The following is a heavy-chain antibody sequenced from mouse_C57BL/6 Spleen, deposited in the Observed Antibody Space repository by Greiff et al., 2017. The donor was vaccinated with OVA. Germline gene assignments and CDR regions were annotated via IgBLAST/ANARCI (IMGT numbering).Heavy chain of an antibody. CDR2: IDPSDSYT. D-gene: IGHD2-1*01. V-gene: IGHV1-50*01. Sequence: QVQLQQPGAELVKPGASVKLSCKASGYTFTSYWMQWVKQRPGQGLEWIGEIDPSDSYTNYNQKFKGKATLTVGTSSSTAYMQLSSLTSEDSAVYYCANYGNYGGTRAMDYWGQGTSVTVSS. J-gene: IGHJ4*01. CDR1: GYTFTSYW. CDR3: ANYGNYGGTRAMDY.